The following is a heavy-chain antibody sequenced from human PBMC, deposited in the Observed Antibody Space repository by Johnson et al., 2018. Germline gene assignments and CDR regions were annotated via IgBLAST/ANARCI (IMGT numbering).Heavy chain of an antibody. CDR2: IYPGDSDT. CDR1: GYNFSTYW. J-gene: IGHJ4*02. Sequence: VQLVQSGAEVKKPGESLKISCKGSGYNFSTYWIGWVRQMPGKGLEWMGIIYPGDSDTRYRPSFQGQVTISVDKYINTADLQRRSLKASDTATYYCTRREDGDYVYFWGQGTLVTVPS. V-gene: IGHV5-51*03. D-gene: IGHD4-17*01. CDR3: TRREDGDYVYF.